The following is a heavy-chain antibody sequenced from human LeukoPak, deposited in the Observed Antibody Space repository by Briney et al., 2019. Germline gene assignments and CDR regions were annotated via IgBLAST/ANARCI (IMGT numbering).Heavy chain of an antibody. CDR1: GGSISSGDYS. Sequence: SQTLSLTCAVSGGSISSGDYSWSWIRQPPGKGLEWIGYIYHSGSTYYNPSLKRRVTISVDRSKNQFSLKLSSVTAADTAVYYCARDYYGLDVWGQGTTVTVSS. CDR3: ARDYYGLDV. J-gene: IGHJ6*02. V-gene: IGHV4-30-2*01. CDR2: IYHSGST.